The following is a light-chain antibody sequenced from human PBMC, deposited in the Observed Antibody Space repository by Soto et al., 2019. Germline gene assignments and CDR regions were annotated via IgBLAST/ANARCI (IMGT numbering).Light chain of an antibody. J-gene: IGKJ5*01. CDR1: QSVSSSY. Sequence: EIVLTQSPGTLSLSPGERATLSCRAIQSVSSSYLAWYQQKPGQAPRLLFYGASSRATGIPDRFSGSGSGTDFTLTISRLEPEDFAVYYCQQYGSSPRITFGQGTRLEIK. V-gene: IGKV3-20*01. CDR3: QQYGSSPRIT. CDR2: GAS.